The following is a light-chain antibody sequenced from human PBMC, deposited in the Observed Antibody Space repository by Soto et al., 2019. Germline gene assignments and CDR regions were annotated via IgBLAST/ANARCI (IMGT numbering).Light chain of an antibody. J-gene: IGLJ1*01. Sequence: QSALTQPTSVSGSPGQSITISCTGNHNDIGTYDYVSWYQQHPGRAPRLLIYGVTTRPPGISDRFSASKSGLTASLTISGLQPEDEADYYCSSFTSNRIYVFGPGTKVTV. CDR1: HNDIGTYDY. CDR2: GVT. V-gene: IGLV2-14*03. CDR3: SSFTSNRIYV.